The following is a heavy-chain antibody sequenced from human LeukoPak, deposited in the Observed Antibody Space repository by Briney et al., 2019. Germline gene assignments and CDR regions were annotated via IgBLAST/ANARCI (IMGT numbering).Heavy chain of an antibody. V-gene: IGHV3-30*04. Sequence: GGSLRLSCAASGSTFSTDAMHWVRQAPGKGLEWVAVISDDGSKIYYADSVKGRFTISRDDAKNSLYLQMNSLRAEDTAVYYCARGYSNYGYAFDIWGQGTMVTVSS. J-gene: IGHJ3*02. CDR2: ISDDGSKI. CDR3: ARGYSNYGYAFDI. CDR1: GSTFSTDA. D-gene: IGHD4-11*01.